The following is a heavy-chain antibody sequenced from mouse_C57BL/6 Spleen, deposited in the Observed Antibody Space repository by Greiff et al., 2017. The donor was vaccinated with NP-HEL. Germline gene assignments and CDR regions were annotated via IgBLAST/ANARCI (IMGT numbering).Heavy chain of an antibody. CDR3: TRPSTTVVEDWYFDV. CDR2: IRNKANNHAT. Sequence: DVKLQESGGGLVQPGGSMKLSCAASGFTFSDAWMDWVRQSPEKGLEWVAEIRNKANNHATYYAESVKGRFTISRDDSKSSVYLQMNSLRAEDTGIYYCTRPSTTVVEDWYFDVWGTGTTVTVSS. J-gene: IGHJ1*03. D-gene: IGHD1-1*01. CDR1: GFTFSDAW. V-gene: IGHV6-6*01.